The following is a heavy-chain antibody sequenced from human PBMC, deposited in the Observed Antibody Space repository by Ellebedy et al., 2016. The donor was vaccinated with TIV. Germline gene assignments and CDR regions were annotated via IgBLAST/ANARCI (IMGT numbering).Heavy chain of an antibody. Sequence: GSLRLSCTVSGGSISSINYYWGWVRQPPGKGLEWIGNIYYTGSTFYNPSLKSRVTISVDTSKNLFSLKLTSVTAADTAVYYCAREPYYDTLTGESRGDDFWGQGTLVTVSS. CDR1: GGSISSINYY. V-gene: IGHV4-39*07. J-gene: IGHJ4*02. D-gene: IGHD3-9*01. CDR3: AREPYYDTLTGESRGDDF. CDR2: IYYTGST.